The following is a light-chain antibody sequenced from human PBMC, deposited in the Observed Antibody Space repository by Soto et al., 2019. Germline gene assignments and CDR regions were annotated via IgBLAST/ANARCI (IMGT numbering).Light chain of an antibody. V-gene: IGLV4-60*02. CDR1: SRHSSYI. CDR2: LEGSGSY. Sequence: QPVLTQSSSASASLGSSVKLTCTLSSRHSSYIIAWHQQQPGKAPRYLMKLEGSGSYNKGSGVPDRFSGSSSGADRYLTISNLQFEDEADYYCETWDSNTYVVFGGGTKLTVL. CDR3: ETWDSNTYVV. J-gene: IGLJ2*01.